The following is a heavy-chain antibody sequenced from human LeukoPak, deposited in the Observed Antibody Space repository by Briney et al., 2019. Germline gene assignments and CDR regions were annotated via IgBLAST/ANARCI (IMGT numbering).Heavy chain of an antibody. V-gene: IGHV3-23*01. CDR3: ARGRGDGGYYYYMDV. J-gene: IGHJ6*03. CDR2: ISGSGGST. Sequence: PGGSLRLSCAASGFTFSSYAMSWVRQAPGKGLEWVSAISGSGGSTYYADSVKGRFTISRDNSKNTLYLQMNSLRAEDTALYYCARGRGDGGYYYYMDVWGKGTTVTVSS. CDR1: GFTFSSYA. D-gene: IGHD2-21*02.